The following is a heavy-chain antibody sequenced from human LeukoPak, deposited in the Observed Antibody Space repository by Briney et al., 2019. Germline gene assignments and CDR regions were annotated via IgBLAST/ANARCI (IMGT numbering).Heavy chain of an antibody. Sequence: ASVKVSCKASGYTFTSYDINWVRQATGQGLEWMGWMNPNSGNTGYAQKFQGRVTMTRNTSISTAYMELSSLRSEDTAVYYCARGEVRANWFDPWGQGTLVTVSS. CDR2: MNPNSGNT. J-gene: IGHJ5*02. CDR3: ARGEVRANWFDP. V-gene: IGHV1-8*01. D-gene: IGHD3-10*01. CDR1: GYTFTSYD.